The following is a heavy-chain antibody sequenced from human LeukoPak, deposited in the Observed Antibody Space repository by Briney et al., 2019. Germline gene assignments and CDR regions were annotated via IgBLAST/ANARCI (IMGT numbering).Heavy chain of an antibody. CDR3: ARDPIAVAGYMDV. CDR2: ISSSSSYI. D-gene: IGHD6-19*01. V-gene: IGHV3-21*01. Sequence: GGSLRLSCAASGFTFSSHSMNWVRQAPGKGLEWVSSISSSSSYIYYADSVKGRFTISRDNAKNSLYLQMNSLRAEDTAVYYCARDPIAVAGYMDVWGKGTTVTVSS. CDR1: GFTFSSHS. J-gene: IGHJ6*03.